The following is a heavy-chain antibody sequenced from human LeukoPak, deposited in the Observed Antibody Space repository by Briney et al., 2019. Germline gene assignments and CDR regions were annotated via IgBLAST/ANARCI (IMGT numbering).Heavy chain of an antibody. Sequence: PGRSLRLSCAASGFTFSSYAMHWVRQAPGKGLEWVAVISYDGSNKYYADSVKGRFTISRDNSKNTLYLQMNSLRAEDTAVYYCARAPYNYDFWSGYYYYFDYWGQGTLVTVSS. CDR3: ARAPYNYDFWSGYYYYFDY. CDR2: ISYDGSNK. CDR1: GFTFSSYA. V-gene: IGHV3-30-3*01. J-gene: IGHJ4*02. D-gene: IGHD3-3*01.